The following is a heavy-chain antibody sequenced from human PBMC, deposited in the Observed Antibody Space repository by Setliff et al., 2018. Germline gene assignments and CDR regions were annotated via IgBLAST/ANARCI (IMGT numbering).Heavy chain of an antibody. CDR3: ARINFYVSSGYYYAPDY. V-gene: IGHV1-46*01. J-gene: IGHJ4*02. D-gene: IGHD3-22*01. Sequence: ASVKVSCKASGYTFTSYYMYWVRQAPGQGFEWMGIINPGGGSASYAEKFLGRVTMTTDTSTSTAYMELKSLRSDDTAVYYCARINFYVSSGYYYAPDYWGQGTLVTVSS. CDR2: INPGGGSA. CDR1: GYTFTSYY.